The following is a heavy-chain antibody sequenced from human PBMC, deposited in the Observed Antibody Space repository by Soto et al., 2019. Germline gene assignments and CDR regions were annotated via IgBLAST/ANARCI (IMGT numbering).Heavy chain of an antibody. V-gene: IGHV4-31*03. CDR2: TYYSGNT. CDR1: GGSISSGGYY. J-gene: IGHJ4*02. Sequence: PSETLSLTCTVSGGSISSGGYYWNWIRQHPGKGLEWTGYTYYSGNTYYNPSLNSRVTISADTSKSQFSLKLSSVTAADTAVYYCARLSSSGWPIEYWGQGTLVTVSS. CDR3: ARLSSSGWPIEY. D-gene: IGHD6-19*01.